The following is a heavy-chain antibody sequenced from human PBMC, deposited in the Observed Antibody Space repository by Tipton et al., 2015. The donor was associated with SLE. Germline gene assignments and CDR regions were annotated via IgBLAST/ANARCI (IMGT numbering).Heavy chain of an antibody. CDR3: ARVGEPNHYDFWSGYHYWYFDL. CDR1: GGSISSSSYY. V-gene: IGHV4-39*07. J-gene: IGHJ2*01. Sequence: LRLSCTVSGGSISSSSYYWGWIRQPPGKGLEWIGSIYYSGSTYYNPSLKSRVTISVDTSKNQFSLKLSSVTAADTAVYYCARVGEPNHYDFWSGYHYWYFDLWGRGTLVTVSS. D-gene: IGHD3-3*01. CDR2: IYYSGST.